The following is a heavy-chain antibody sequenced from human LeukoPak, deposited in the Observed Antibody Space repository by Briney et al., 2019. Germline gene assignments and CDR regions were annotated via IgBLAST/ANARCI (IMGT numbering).Heavy chain of an antibody. V-gene: IGHV3-20*04. CDR3: ARVSCSGGSCYSGDYYYYMDV. CDR1: GFTFDDYG. CDR2: INWNGGST. D-gene: IGHD2-15*01. Sequence: PGGSLRLSCAASGFTFDDYGMSWVRQAPGKGLEWVSGINWNGGSTGYADSVKGRFTISRDNAKNSLYLQMNSLRAKDTALYYCARVSCSGGSCYSGDYYYYMDVWGKGTTVTVSS. J-gene: IGHJ6*03.